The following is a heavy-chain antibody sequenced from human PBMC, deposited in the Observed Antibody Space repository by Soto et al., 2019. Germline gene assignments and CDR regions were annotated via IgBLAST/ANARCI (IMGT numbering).Heavy chain of an antibody. J-gene: IGHJ5*02. CDR1: GFTFSIAW. CDR2: IKSEIENGAT. D-gene: IGHD3-16*01. CDR3: TTDYGFDP. Sequence: EVQLVESGGGLVQPGESLRVSCAASGFTFSIAWMNWVRQAPGKGLEWVGRIKSEIENGATDFAAPVKGRFTISGDDSKTTLYLQMISLKPENTAVYYCTTDYGFDPWGQGTLVTVSS. V-gene: IGHV3-15*01.